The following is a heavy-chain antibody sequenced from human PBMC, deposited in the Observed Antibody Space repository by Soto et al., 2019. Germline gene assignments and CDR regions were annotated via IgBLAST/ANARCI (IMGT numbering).Heavy chain of an antibody. V-gene: IGHV1-69*06. CDR3: ARSRDGHDMDWFDP. J-gene: IGHJ5*02. CDR2: IIPIFGTA. CDR1: GGTFSSYA. D-gene: IGHD5-12*01. Sequence: ASVKVSCKASGGTFSSYAISWVRQAPGQGLEWMGGIIPIFGTANYAQKFQGRVTITADKSTSTAYMELSSLRSEDTAVYYCARSRDGHDMDWFDPWGQGTLVTVSS.